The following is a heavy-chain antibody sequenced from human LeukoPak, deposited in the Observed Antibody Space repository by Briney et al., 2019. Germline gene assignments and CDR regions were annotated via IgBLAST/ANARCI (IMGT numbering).Heavy chain of an antibody. Sequence: SGPALVKPTQTLTLTCTFSGFSLSTSGMCVSWMRQPPGKALEWLARSEWDDDKYYSASLITRLTISNDTSDNQVVRTMTNMDPVDTATYYCARFGPNRSYFDYWGQGALVTVSS. J-gene: IGHJ4*02. CDR2: SEWDDDK. D-gene: IGHD3-16*01. CDR3: ARFGPNRSYFDY. CDR1: GFSLSTSGMC. V-gene: IGHV2-70*11.